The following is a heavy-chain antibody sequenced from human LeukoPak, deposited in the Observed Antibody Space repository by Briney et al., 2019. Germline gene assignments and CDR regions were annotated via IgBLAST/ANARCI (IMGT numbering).Heavy chain of an antibody. V-gene: IGHV3-74*01. CDR3: TRGASGYGNFDC. Sequence: GGSLRLSCAASGFSVGGYWMHWVRQGPGMGLVWVSRINSDGSSISYADSVKGRFSISRDNAKNTLYLQMNSLRAEDTAVYYCTRGASGYGNFDCWGQGTLVTVSS. J-gene: IGHJ4*02. D-gene: IGHD5-12*01. CDR2: INSDGSSI. CDR1: GFSVGGYW.